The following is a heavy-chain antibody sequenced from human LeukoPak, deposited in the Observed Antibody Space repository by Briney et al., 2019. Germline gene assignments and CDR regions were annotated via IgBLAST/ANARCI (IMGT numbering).Heavy chain of an antibody. J-gene: IGHJ4*02. D-gene: IGHD1-1*01. CDR2: IYWDDDK. CDR3: ARSNWAILDY. CDR1: GFSLSTSGVG. Sequence: SGATLVKPTQTLTLTCTFSGFSLSTSGVGVGWIRQTPGKALEGLAVIYWDDDKRYSPSLKSSLTITKDTSKNQVVLTMTNMDPVDTATYYCARSNWAILDYWGQGTLVTVSS. V-gene: IGHV2-5*02.